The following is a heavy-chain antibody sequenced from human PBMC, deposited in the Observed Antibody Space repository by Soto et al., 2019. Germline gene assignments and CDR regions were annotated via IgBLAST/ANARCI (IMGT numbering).Heavy chain of an antibody. CDR1: GGSFSGYY. J-gene: IGHJ4*02. Sequence: SETLSLTCAVYGGSFSGYYWSWIRQPPGKGLEWIGEINHSGSTNYNPSLKSRVTISVDTSKNQFSLKLSSVTAADTAVYYCARGRQVRRAFDYWGQGTLVTVS. V-gene: IGHV4-34*01. D-gene: IGHD3-10*01. CDR2: INHSGST. CDR3: ARGRQVRRAFDY.